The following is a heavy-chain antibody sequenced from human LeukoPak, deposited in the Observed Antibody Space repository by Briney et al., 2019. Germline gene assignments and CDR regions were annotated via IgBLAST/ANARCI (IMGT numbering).Heavy chain of an antibody. V-gene: IGHV4-59*01. CDR1: GGSISSYY. J-gene: IGHJ4*02. CDR3: AREGGYCSGGSCYPNFDY. Sequence: SETLSLTCTVSGGSISSYYWSWIRQPPGKGLEWIGYIYYSGSTNYNPFLKSRVTISVDTSKNQFSLKLSSVTAADTAVYYCAREGGYCSGGSCYPNFDYWGQGTLVTVSS. D-gene: IGHD2-15*01. CDR2: IYYSGST.